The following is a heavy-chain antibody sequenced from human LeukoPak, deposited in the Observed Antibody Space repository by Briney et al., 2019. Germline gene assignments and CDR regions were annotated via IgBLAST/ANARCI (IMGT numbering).Heavy chain of an antibody. V-gene: IGHV3-74*01. CDR3: ARGGNSYYDFWSGPSDAFDI. Sequence: PGGSLRLSCAASGFTFSSYWMHWVRQAPGKGLVWVSRINSDGSSTSYADSVKGRFTISRDNAKSTLYLQMNSLRAEDTAVYYCARGGNSYYDFWSGPSDAFDIWGQGTMVTVSS. CDR1: GFTFSSYW. J-gene: IGHJ3*02. D-gene: IGHD3-3*01. CDR2: INSDGSST.